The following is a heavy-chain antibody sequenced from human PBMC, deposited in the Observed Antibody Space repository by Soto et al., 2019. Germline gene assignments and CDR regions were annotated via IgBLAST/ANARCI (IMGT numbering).Heavy chain of an antibody. V-gene: IGHV3-74*01. Sequence: EVQLVESGGGLVQSGGSLRLSCAASGFTFSSYWMHWVRQAPGKGLVWVSRIKGDGISTNYADSLKGRFTISRDNAKDTVFLQMNGLSADDTAVYYCARGAMGNYYNDYWGQGTLVTVSS. D-gene: IGHD3-10*01. J-gene: IGHJ4*02. CDR1: GFTFSSYW. CDR3: ARGAMGNYYNDY. CDR2: IKGDGIST.